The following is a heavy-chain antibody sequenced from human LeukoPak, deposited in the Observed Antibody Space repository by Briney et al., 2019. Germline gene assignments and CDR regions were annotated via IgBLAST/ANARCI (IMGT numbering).Heavy chain of an antibody. D-gene: IGHD2-15*01. Sequence: ASVKVSCKASGYTFTDYYMHWVRQAPGQGLEWMGWINPNNGGTNYGQKFQGRVTMTRDTSISTAYMELSRLRSDDTAVYYCARDRLRLGYERTNWSDPWGQGTLVTVSS. J-gene: IGHJ5*02. CDR3: ARDRLRLGYERTNWSDP. CDR1: GYTFTDYY. CDR2: INPNNGGT. V-gene: IGHV1-2*02.